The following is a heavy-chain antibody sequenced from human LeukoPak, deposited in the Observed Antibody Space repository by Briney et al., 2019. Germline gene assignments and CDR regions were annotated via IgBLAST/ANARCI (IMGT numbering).Heavy chain of an antibody. CDR3: TSGQPSYSDTSDVDY. CDR2: ISYDGNNK. V-gene: IGHV3-30-3*01. J-gene: IGHJ4*02. D-gene: IGHD3-22*01. CDR1: GIIFSNYA. Sequence: GGSLRLSCAASGIIFSNYAMHWVRQAPGKGLEWVAVISYDGNNKNYADSEKGRFTISRDNSKNTLYLQMNSLRAEDTAVYYCTSGQPSYSDTSDVDYWGQGTLVTVSS.